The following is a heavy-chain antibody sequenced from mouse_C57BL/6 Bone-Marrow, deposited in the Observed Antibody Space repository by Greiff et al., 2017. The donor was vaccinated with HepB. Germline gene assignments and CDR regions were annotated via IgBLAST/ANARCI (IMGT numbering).Heavy chain of an antibody. Sequence: VMLVESGPELVKPGASVKISCKASGYAFSSSWMNWVKQRPGKGLEWIGRIYPGDGDTNYNAKFKGKATLTADKSSSTAYMQLSSLTSEDSAVYFCARKSNLPYYFDYWGQGTTLTVSS. D-gene: IGHD2-5*01. V-gene: IGHV1-82*01. J-gene: IGHJ2*01. CDR2: IYPGDGDT. CDR3: ARKSNLPYYFDY. CDR1: GYAFSSSW.